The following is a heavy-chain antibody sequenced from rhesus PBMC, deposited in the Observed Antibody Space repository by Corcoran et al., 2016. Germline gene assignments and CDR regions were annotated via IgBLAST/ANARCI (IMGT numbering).Heavy chain of an antibody. CDR3: ARSITIFGLVDY. Sequence: QVQLQESGPGLVKPSETLSLTCAVSGGSISDDYYWSWLRTPPGKGLEWIGYIYGSGGGTNYNPSLKNRVTISIDTSKNQFSLKLSSVTAADTAVYYCARSITIFGLVDYWGQGVLVTVSS. J-gene: IGHJ4*01. CDR2: IYGSGGGT. CDR1: GGSISDDYY. V-gene: IGHV4-106*01. D-gene: IGHD3-3*01.